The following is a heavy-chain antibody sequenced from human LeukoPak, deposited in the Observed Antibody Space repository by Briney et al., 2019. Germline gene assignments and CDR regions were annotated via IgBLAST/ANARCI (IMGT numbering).Heavy chain of an antibody. CDR1: GDSITGSNYY. CDR3: AGTDILTGYSWAFDI. CDR2: IYYSGST. D-gene: IGHD3-9*01. V-gene: IGHV4-39*07. J-gene: IGHJ3*02. Sequence: SETLSLTCTVSGDSITGSNYYRAWIRQPPGKGLEWIGSIYYSGSTYYNPSLKSRVTISVDTSKNQFSLKLSSVTAADTAVYYCAGTDILTGYSWAFDIWGQGTMVTVSS.